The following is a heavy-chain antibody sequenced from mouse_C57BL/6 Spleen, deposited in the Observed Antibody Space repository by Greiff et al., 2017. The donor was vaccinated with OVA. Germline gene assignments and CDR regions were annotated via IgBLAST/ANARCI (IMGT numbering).Heavy chain of an antibody. Sequence: EVNVVESEGGLVQPGSSMKLSCTASGFTFSDYYMAWVRQVPEKGLEWVANINYDGSSTYYLDSLKSRFIISRDNAKNILYLQMSSLKSEDTATYYCARGGTTAYFDYWGQGTTLTVSS. CDR3: ARGGTTAYFDY. D-gene: IGHD1-2*01. V-gene: IGHV5-16*01. J-gene: IGHJ2*01. CDR1: GFTFSDYY. CDR2: INYDGSST.